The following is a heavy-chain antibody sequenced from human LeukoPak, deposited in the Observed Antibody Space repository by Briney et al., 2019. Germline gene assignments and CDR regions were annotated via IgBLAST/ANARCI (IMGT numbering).Heavy chain of an antibody. J-gene: IGHJ6*02. V-gene: IGHV1-69*04. Sequence: ASVKVSCKASGGTFSSYAISWVRQAPGQGLEWMGRIIPIFGIANYAQKFQGRVTITADKSTSTAYMELSSLRSEDTAVYYCARVIHYYGSGRERYYGMDVWGQGTTVTASS. CDR3: ARVIHYYGSGRERYYGMDV. CDR2: IIPIFGIA. D-gene: IGHD3-10*01. CDR1: GGTFSSYA.